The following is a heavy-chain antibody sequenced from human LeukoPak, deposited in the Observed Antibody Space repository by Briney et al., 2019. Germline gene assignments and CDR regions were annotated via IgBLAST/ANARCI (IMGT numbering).Heavy chain of an antibody. V-gene: IGHV3-21*04. D-gene: IGHD3-9*01. J-gene: IGHJ4*02. CDR3: AKNPRYFDWLLLPADFDY. Sequence: GGSLRLSCAASGFTFNSYSMNWVRQAPGKGLEWVSSISSSSSYIYYADSVKGRFTISRDNSKNTLYLQMNSLRAEDTAVYYCAKNPRYFDWLLLPADFDYWGQGTLVTVSS. CDR2: ISSSSSYI. CDR1: GFTFNSYS.